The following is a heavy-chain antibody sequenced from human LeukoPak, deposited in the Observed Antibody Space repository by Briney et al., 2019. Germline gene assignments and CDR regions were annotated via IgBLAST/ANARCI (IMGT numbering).Heavy chain of an antibody. CDR1: GFTVSSNY. CDR2: IYTGGTA. Sequence: GGSLRLSCAASGFTVSSNYMSWVRQAPGKGLEWVSVIYTGGTAYYADSVKGRFSISRHNSNNTLYLQMNSLRVEDTAVYYCARDRGDSSGYYLDAFDIWGQGTMVTVSA. V-gene: IGHV3-53*04. J-gene: IGHJ3*02. CDR3: ARDRGDSSGYYLDAFDI. D-gene: IGHD3-22*01.